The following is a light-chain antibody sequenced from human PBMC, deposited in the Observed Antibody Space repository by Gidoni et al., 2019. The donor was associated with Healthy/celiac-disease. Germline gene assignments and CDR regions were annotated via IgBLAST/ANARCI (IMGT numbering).Light chain of an antibody. CDR2: QDR. Sequence: SYELTQPPSVSVPPGQTASITCSGDKLGDKYACGYQQKPGPSPVLVIYQDRKRPSGIPERFSGSNSGNTATLTISGTQAMDEADYYCQAWDSSTVVFGGGTKLTVL. CDR1: KLGDKY. J-gene: IGLJ2*01. V-gene: IGLV3-1*01. CDR3: QAWDSSTVV.